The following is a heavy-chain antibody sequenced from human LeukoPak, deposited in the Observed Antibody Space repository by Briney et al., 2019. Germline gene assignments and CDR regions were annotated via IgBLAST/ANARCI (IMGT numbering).Heavy chain of an antibody. J-gene: IGHJ3*02. CDR3: AKDRSYYDFWSGPLKAFDI. D-gene: IGHD3-3*01. Sequence: ASVKVSCKASGYTFTSYALHWVRQAPGQRLEWVGWINPNSGGTNYAQKFQGRVTMTRDTSISTAYMELSRLRSDDTAVYYCAKDRSYYDFWSGPLKAFDIWGQGTMVTVSS. V-gene: IGHV1-2*02. CDR2: INPNSGGT. CDR1: GYTFTSYA.